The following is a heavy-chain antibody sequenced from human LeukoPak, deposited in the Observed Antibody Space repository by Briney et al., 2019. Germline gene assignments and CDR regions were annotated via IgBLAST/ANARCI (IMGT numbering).Heavy chain of an antibody. D-gene: IGHD4-17*01. CDR2: IYTSGST. Sequence: PSETLSLTCTVSGGSISSYYWSWIRQPAGKGLEWIGRIYTSGSTNYNPSLKSRVTMSVDTSKNQFSLKLSSVTAADMAVYYCARDGGYGDYAGWYFDLWGRGTLVTVSS. CDR3: ARDGGYGDYAGWYFDL. V-gene: IGHV4-4*07. CDR1: GGSISSYY. J-gene: IGHJ2*01.